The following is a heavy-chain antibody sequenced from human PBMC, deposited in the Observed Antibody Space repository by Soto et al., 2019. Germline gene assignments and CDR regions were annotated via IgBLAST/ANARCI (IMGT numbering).Heavy chain of an antibody. J-gene: IGHJ6*02. CDR3: ARDRELGSYYGMDV. CDR1: GFTFSDYY. CDR2: ISSSGSTI. V-gene: IGHV3-11*01. D-gene: IGHD1-26*01. Sequence: LRLSCAASGFTFSDYYMSWIRQAPGKGLEWVSYISSSGSTIYYADSVKGRFTISRDNAKNSLYLQMNSLRAEDTAVYYCARDRELGSYYGMDVWGQGTTVTVSS.